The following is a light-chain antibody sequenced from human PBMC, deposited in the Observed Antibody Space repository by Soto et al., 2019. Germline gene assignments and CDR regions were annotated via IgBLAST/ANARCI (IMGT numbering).Light chain of an antibody. V-gene: IGKV2-24*01. CDR2: KVS. CDR3: MQLSHFPWT. CDR1: QSLVHSDRNPY. Sequence: EIVMTQTPLSAPVTLGQSASISCRSSQSLVHSDRNPYLSWFHQRPGHPPRLLIYKVSKRFSGVPDRFGGSGSGTYFTLKIDRVEADDVGLYYCMQLSHFPWTFGQGTKV. J-gene: IGKJ1*01.